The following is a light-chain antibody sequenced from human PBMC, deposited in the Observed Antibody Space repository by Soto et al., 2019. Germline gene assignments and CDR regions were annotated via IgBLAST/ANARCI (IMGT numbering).Light chain of an antibody. Sequence: QSVLTQPPSVSGAPGQRVTISCTGSSSNIGAGYDVHWYQQLPGTAPKLLIYGNSNRPSGVPDRFSGSKSGTSASLAITGLQAEDEADYYCAVWDDSLFWVFGGGTKLTVL. CDR3: AVWDDSLFWV. J-gene: IGLJ3*02. CDR2: GNS. V-gene: IGLV1-40*01. CDR1: SSNIGAGYD.